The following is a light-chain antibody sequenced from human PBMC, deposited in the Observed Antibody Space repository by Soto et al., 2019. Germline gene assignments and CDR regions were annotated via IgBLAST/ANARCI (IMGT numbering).Light chain of an antibody. CDR2: GAS. Sequence: DIQLTQSPSSLSASVGDRVTITCRASQTISNYLNWCQQKPGKAPKLLIYGASSLQSGVPSRFSGSGSGTDFTLTISSLQPEDFATYYCQQSYSTPLTFGGGTKVEIK. CDR3: QQSYSTPLT. J-gene: IGKJ4*01. CDR1: QTISNY. V-gene: IGKV1-39*01.